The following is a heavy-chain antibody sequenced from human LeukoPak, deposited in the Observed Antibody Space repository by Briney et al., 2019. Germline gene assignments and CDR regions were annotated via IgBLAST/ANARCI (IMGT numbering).Heavy chain of an antibody. V-gene: IGHV3-7*01. CDR1: GFTFSSKW. CDR3: GSGYDIDY. Sequence: PGGSLRLSCAASGFTFSSKWMSWVRQAPGKGLEWVANIKEDGSEKSYVDSVKGRFTISRDNAKNSLYLQMSSLRAEDTAVYYCGSGYDIDYWGQGILVTVSP. CDR2: IKEDGSEK. D-gene: IGHD2-2*01. J-gene: IGHJ4*02.